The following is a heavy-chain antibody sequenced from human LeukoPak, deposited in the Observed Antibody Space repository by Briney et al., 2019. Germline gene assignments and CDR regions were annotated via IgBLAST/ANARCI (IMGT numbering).Heavy chain of an antibody. D-gene: IGHD4-17*01. CDR1: GFTFSSYE. CDR3: ARSLEVTTVAFDI. CDR2: ISSSGSTI. Sequence: PGGSLRLSCAASGFTFSSYEMNWVCQAPGKGLEWVSYISSSGSTIYYADSVRGRFTISRDNAKNSLYLQMNSLRAEDTAVYYCARSLEVTTVAFDIWGQGTMVTVSS. V-gene: IGHV3-48*03. J-gene: IGHJ3*02.